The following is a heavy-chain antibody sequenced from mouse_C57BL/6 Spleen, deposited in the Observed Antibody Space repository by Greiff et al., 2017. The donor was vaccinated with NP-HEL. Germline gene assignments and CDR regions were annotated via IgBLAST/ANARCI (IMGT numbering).Heavy chain of an antibody. J-gene: IGHJ4*01. D-gene: IGHD1-1*01. Sequence: EVQLQQSGPELVKPGASVKMSCKASGYTFTDYNMHWVKQSHGKSLEWIGYINPNNGGTSYNQKFKGKATLTVNKSSSTAYMELRSLTSEDSAVYYCARGDSTTVVEEDYAMDYWGQGTSVTVSS. CDR2: INPNNGGT. CDR1: GYTFTDYN. V-gene: IGHV1-22*01. CDR3: ARGDSTTVVEEDYAMDY.